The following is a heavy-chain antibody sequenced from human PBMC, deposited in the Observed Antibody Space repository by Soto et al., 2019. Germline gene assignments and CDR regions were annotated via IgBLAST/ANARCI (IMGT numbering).Heavy chain of an antibody. CDR3: TRLRSGYDRYYYPMDV. Sequence: GGSLRLSCAASGFTFSGSAMHWVRQASGKGLEWVGRIRSKANNYATAYAASVKGRFTISRDDSKNTAYLQMNSLKTEDTAVYYCTRLRSGYDRYYYPMDVWGQGTTVTVSS. V-gene: IGHV3-73*01. J-gene: IGHJ6*02. CDR1: GFTFSGSA. D-gene: IGHD5-12*01. CDR2: IRSKANNYAT.